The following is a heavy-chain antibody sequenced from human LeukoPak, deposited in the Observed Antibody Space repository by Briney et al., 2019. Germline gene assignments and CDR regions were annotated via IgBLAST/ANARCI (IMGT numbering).Heavy chain of an antibody. CDR2: ISYDGSNK. V-gene: IGHV3-30-3*01. CDR3: ARDPGDY. CDR1: GFTFSSYA. Sequence: GGSLRLSCAASGFTFSSYAMHWVRQAPGKGLEWVAVISYDGSNKYYAHSVKGRFTISRDNSKNTLYLQMNSLRAEDTAVYYCARDPGDYWGQGTLVTVSS. J-gene: IGHJ4*02.